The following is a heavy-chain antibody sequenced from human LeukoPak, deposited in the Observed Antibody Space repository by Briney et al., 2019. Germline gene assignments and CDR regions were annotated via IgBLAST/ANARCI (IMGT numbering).Heavy chain of an antibody. CDR2: IYSTGST. CDR3: ARQLASAGTAGFDF. D-gene: IGHD6-13*01. V-gene: IGHV4-4*07. J-gene: IGHJ4*02. Sequence: KASETLSLTCTVSGGSISSYYWSWIRQPAGKGLEWIGRIYSTGSTNYNPSLKSRVTMSVDTSKNQFSLRLGSVTAADAAVYYCARQLASAGTAGFDFWGQGALVTVSS. CDR1: GGSISSYY.